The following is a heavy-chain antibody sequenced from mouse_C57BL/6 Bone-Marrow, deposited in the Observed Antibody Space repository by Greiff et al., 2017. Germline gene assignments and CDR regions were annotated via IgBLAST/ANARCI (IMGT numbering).Heavy chain of an antibody. J-gene: IGHJ1*03. V-gene: IGHV1-26*01. CDR2: INPNNGGT. CDR1: GYTFTDYY. D-gene: IGHD1-1*01. CDR3: AREPHYYGSSYDWYFDV. Sequence: VQLQQSGPELVKPGASVKISCKASGYTFTDYYMNWVKQSHGKSLEWIGDINPNNGGTSYNQKFKGKATLTVDKSSSTAYMELRSMTSEDSAVYYCAREPHYYGSSYDWYFDVWGTGTTVTVSS.